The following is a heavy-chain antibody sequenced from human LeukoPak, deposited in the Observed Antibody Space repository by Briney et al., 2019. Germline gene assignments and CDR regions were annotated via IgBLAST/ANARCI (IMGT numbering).Heavy chain of an antibody. Sequence: GGSLRLSCIASGFTFSDYWMHWVRQAPGKGPVWVSRIISDGSSVSYVDSVKGRFTISRDNSKNTLYLQMNSLRAEDTAVYYCAKEYYFDYWGQGTLVTVSS. J-gene: IGHJ4*02. CDR1: GFTFSDYW. CDR2: IISDGSSV. CDR3: AKEYYFDY. V-gene: IGHV3-74*01.